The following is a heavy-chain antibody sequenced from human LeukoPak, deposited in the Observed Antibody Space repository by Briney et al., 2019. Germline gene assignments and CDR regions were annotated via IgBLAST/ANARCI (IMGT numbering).Heavy chain of an antibody. V-gene: IGHV3-64*01. CDR3: ARGSGWFPFDY. J-gene: IGHJ4*02. CDR1: GFTFSSYA. D-gene: IGHD6-19*01. CDR2: ISSNGGST. Sequence: PGGSLRLSCAASGFTFSSYAMHWVRQAPGKGLEYVSAISSNGGSTYYANSVKGRFTISRDNSKNTLYLQMGSLRAEDMAVYYCARGSGWFPFDYWGQGTLVTVSS.